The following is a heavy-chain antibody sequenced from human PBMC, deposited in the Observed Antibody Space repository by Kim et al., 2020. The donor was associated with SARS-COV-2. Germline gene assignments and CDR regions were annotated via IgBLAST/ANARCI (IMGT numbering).Heavy chain of an antibody. Sequence: GGSLRLSCAASGFNFSSHVMHWVRQAPGKGLEWVALTSYDERSKFYAGSVKGRFTISRDNSKNVLFLPMDSVRGEDTAVYYCAKQSDAFAICGQGTMGTVSS. J-gene: IGHJ3*02. CDR2: TSYDERSK. CDR1: GFNFSSHV. V-gene: IGHV3-30*18. CDR3: AKQSDAFAI.